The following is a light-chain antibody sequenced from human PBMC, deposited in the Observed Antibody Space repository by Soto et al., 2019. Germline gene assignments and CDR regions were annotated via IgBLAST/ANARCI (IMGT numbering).Light chain of an antibody. CDR2: DVS. CDR1: SSDVGTYNS. J-gene: IGLJ1*01. V-gene: IGLV2-14*01. Sequence: QSLLTQPSALSGSPGQSIAISCTGTSSDVGTYNSVSWYQQYPGKAPKLMIHDVSNRPSGVSDRFSGSKSGNTASLTISGLQSEDEADYYCSSYTSSSSYVFGSGTKVTVL. CDR3: SSYTSSSSYV.